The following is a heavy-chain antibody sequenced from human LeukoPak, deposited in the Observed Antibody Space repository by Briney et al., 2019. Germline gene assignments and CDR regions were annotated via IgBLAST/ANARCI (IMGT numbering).Heavy chain of an antibody. CDR2: IKQGGSEK. CDR3: ARDASYSSSWPYYYYYGMDV. J-gene: IGHJ6*02. Sequence: GGSLRLSCAASGFTFSSYWMSWVRQAPGKGLEWVANIKQGGSEKYYVDSVKGRFTISRDNAKNSLYLQMNSLRAEDTAVYYCARDASYSSSWPYYYYYGMDVWGQGTTVTVSS. V-gene: IGHV3-7*01. CDR1: GFTFSSYW. D-gene: IGHD6-13*01.